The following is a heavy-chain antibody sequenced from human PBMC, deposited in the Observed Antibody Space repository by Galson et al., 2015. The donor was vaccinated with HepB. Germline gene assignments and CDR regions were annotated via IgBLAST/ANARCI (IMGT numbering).Heavy chain of an antibody. V-gene: IGHV3-11*06. J-gene: IGHJ4*02. Sequence: SLRLSCAASGFTFSDYYMSWIRQAPGKGLEWVSYISGSGRFADYADPVRGRFTLSRDNAKNSLFLELNSLGVEDTAVYYCARATVGATYFDYWGQGALVTVSS. CDR2: ISGSGRFA. CDR3: ARATVGATYFDY. CDR1: GFTFSDYY. D-gene: IGHD1-26*01.